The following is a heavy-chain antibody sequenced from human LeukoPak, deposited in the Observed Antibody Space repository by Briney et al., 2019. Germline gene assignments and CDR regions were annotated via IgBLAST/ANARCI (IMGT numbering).Heavy chain of an antibody. CDR1: GGSFSGYY. CDR2: INHSGST. V-gene: IGHV4-34*01. CDR3: ARHAVMTTSAFDI. J-gene: IGHJ3*02. D-gene: IGHD3-22*01. Sequence: PSETLSLTCAVYGGSFSGYYWSWIRQPPGKGLEWIGEINHSGSTNYNPSLKSRVTISVDTSKNQFSLKLSSVTAADTAVYYCARHAVMTTSAFDIWGQGTMVTVSS.